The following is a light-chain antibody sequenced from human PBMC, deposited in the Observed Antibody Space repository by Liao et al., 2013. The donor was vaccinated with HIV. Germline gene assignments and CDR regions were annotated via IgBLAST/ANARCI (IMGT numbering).Light chain of an antibody. CDR2: EDN. J-gene: IGLJ3*02. V-gene: IGLV3-1*01. CDR1: KLGDKY. Sequence: SYELTQPPSVSVSPGQTASITCSGDKLGDKYTCWYRQKPGQSPALVIYEDNKRPSGIPERFSGSNSGNTATLTISGTQAMDEADYYCQAWDSSNWVFGGGTKLTVL. CDR3: QAWDSSNWV.